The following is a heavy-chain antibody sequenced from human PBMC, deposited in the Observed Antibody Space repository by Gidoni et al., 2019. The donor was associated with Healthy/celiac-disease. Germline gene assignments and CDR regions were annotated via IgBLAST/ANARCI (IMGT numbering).Heavy chain of an antibody. CDR1: GGTFSSYA. D-gene: IGHD3-3*01. V-gene: IGHV1-69*01. J-gene: IGHJ6*02. CDR3: ASYNFWSGYYTGRGGYYYYGMDV. Sequence: QVQLVQSGAEVKKPGSPVKVSCKASGGTFSSYAISWVRQAPGQGLEWLGGIIPIVGTANYAQKCQGRVTSTADESTSTAYMELSSLRSEDTAVYYCASYNFWSGYYTGRGGYYYYGMDVWGQGTTVTVSS. CDR2: IIPIVGTA.